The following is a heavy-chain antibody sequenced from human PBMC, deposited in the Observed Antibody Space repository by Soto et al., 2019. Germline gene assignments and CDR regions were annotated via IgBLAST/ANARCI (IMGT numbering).Heavy chain of an antibody. J-gene: IGHJ4*02. CDR1: GFTFSSYA. CDR3: AKDRELGAYYYDSSGYSY. V-gene: IGHV3-23*01. D-gene: IGHD3-22*01. Sequence: EVQLLESGGGLVQPGGSLRLSCAASGFTFSSYAMSWVRQAPGKGLEWVSAISGSGGSTYYADSVKGRFTISRDNSKNTLYLQMNSLRAEDTAVYYCAKDRELGAYYYDSSGYSYWGQGNLVTVSS. CDR2: ISGSGGST.